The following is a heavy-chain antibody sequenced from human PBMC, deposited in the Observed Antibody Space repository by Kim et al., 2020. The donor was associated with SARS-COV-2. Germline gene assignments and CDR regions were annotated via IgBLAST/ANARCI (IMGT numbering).Heavy chain of an antibody. Sequence: SETLSLTCDVSGGSISSYKWWTWVRQFPGGGLEWIADIHPNGDNNYSPTLRSRVTVSLDKPRSQFSLNLNSVSAADTAVYFCSSSLGWYRLDAWGQGLLVTVSS. J-gene: IGHJ5*02. CDR2: IHPNGDN. V-gene: IGHV4-4*02. CDR1: GGSISSYKW. CDR3: SSSLGWYRLDA. D-gene: IGHD6-19*01.